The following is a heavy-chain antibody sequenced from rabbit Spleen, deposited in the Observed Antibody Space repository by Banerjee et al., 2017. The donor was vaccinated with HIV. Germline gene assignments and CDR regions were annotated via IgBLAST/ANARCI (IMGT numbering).Heavy chain of an antibody. CDR1: GFSFSGNYY. CDR3: ARDAGTSFSTYGMDL. Sequence: QSLEESGGDLVKPGASLTLTCTASGFSFSGNYYMCWVCQAPGKGLEWVACAYAGSSDSTYSATWAKGRFTISKPSSTAVTLQMTSLTSTDTASYFCARDAGTSFSTYGMDLWGPVTLVTVS. CDR2: AYAGSSDST. V-gene: IGHV1S40*01. D-gene: IGHD8-1*01. J-gene: IGHJ6*01.